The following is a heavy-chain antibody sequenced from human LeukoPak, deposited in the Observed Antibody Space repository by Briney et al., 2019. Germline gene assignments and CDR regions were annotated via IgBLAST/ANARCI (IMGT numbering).Heavy chain of an antibody. CDR3: AKTTVGYSSGRYPGWPADC. Sequence: GGSLRLSCEASGFTFNTYAIYWVRQAPGKELEWVSGICGSGGCTYYADSVKGRFTISRDNSKNTVYLQMNSLTADDTAVYYCAKTTVGYSSGRYPGWPADCWGQGTLVTVSS. CDR2: ICGSGGCT. V-gene: IGHV3-23*01. J-gene: IGHJ4*02. CDR1: GFTFNTYA. D-gene: IGHD6-19*01.